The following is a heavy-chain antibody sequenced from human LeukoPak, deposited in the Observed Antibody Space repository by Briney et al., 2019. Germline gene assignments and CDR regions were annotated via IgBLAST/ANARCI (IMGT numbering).Heavy chain of an antibody. CDR3: ASVGWELPTPPGAFDI. CDR1: GGSISSYY. J-gene: IGHJ3*02. CDR2: IYYSGST. Sequence: PSETLSLTCTVSGGSISSYYWSWLRQPPGKGLEWIGYIYYSGSTNYNPSLKSRVTISVDTSKNQFSLKLSSVTAADTAVYYCASVGWELPTPPGAFDIWGQGTMVTVSS. D-gene: IGHD1-26*01. V-gene: IGHV4-59*01.